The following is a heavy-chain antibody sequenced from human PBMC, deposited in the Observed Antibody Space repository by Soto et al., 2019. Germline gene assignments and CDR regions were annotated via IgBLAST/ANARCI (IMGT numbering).Heavy chain of an antibody. Sequence: QVQLVESGGGVVQPGRSLRLSCAASGLIFSSSAMHWVRQAPGKGLEWVALISYDGSNKYYVDSVKGRFTISRDNPKDTLDLQMNSLREGDTAVYYCAAETKSYFYGMDVWGQGTTVTVSS. CDR3: AAETKSYFYGMDV. CDR1: GLIFSSSA. CDR2: ISYDGSNK. J-gene: IGHJ6*02. V-gene: IGHV3-30*03.